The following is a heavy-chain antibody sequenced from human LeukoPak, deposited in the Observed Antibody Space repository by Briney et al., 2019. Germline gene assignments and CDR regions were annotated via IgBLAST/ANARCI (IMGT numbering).Heavy chain of an antibody. CDR3: ARGSNTYYYDSSGYGGDWYFDL. CDR1: GFTFSSYD. CDR2: IGTAGDT. J-gene: IGHJ2*01. V-gene: IGHV3-13*01. D-gene: IGHD3-22*01. Sequence: GGSLRLSCAASGFTFSSYDMHWVRQATGKGLEWVSAIGTAGDTYYPGSVKGRFTISRENAKNSLYLQMNSLRAGDTAVYYCARGSNTYYYDSSGYGGDWYFDLWGRGTLVTVSS.